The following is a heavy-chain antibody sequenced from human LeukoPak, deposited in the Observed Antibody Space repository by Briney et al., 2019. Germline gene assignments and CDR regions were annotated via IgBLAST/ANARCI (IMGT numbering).Heavy chain of an antibody. CDR2: IYTSGST. CDR1: GYSISSGYY. D-gene: IGHD4-23*01. CDR3: ARDYGGNSRKNWYFDL. J-gene: IGHJ2*01. V-gene: IGHV4-38-2*02. Sequence: SETLSLTCAVSGYSISSGYYWGWIRQPPGKGLEWIGRIYTSGSTNYNPSLKSRVTISVDTSKNQFSLKLNSVTAADTAVYYCARDYGGNSRKNWYFDLWGRGTLVTVSS.